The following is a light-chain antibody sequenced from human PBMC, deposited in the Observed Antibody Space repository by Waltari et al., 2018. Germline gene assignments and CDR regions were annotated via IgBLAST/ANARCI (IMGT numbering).Light chain of an antibody. J-gene: IGLJ2*01. Sequence: QSALTQPASVSGSPGQSITISCTGTSSDVGSYNLVSWYQQPPDQAPKLMIYEVSNRPPGVSDRFSGSKSGTTASLTISGLQAEDEADYYCCSYAGSDTFVVLGGGTKLTVL. CDR3: CSYAGSDTFVV. V-gene: IGLV2-23*02. CDR1: SSDVGSYNL. CDR2: EVS.